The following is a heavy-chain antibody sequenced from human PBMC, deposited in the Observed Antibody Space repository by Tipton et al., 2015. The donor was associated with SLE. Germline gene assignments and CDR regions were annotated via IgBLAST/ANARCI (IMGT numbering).Heavy chain of an antibody. Sequence: TLSLTFTVSGGSIRSHYWSWIRQPPGKGLEWIGDMYHSGSTKYNPSLKSRVTISLDTSKNQVSLKLTSVTAADTAVYYCARGWYSRNWEWWFDPWGQGTLVTVSS. V-gene: IGHV4-59*11. CDR3: ARGWYSRNWEWWFDP. CDR2: MYHSGST. D-gene: IGHD6-13*01. J-gene: IGHJ5*02. CDR1: GGSIRSHY.